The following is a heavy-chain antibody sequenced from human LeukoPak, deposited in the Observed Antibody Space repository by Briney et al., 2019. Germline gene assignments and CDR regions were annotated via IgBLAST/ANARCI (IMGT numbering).Heavy chain of an antibody. Sequence: PSETLSLTCTVSGASISTSRYYWGWIRQPPGKGLEWIGTIYYSGSTYYNPSLKSRVTISVDTSKNHVSLRLSSVTAADTAVYYCATRANSEAWGQGTLVTVSS. CDR3: ATRANSEA. CDR1: GASISTSRYY. J-gene: IGHJ4*02. V-gene: IGHV4-39*07. CDR2: IYYSGST.